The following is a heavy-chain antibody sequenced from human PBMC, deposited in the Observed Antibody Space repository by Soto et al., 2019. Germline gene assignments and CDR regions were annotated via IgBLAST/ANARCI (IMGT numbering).Heavy chain of an antibody. V-gene: IGHV1-18*01. CDR1: GYTFTNYG. D-gene: IGHD3-9*01. CDR3: ARGPRPYDILTGYFGYRMDV. Sequence: ASVKVSCKASGYTFTNYGISWVRQAPGQRLERMGWISAYNGNTNYAQKLQGRVTMTTDTSTSTAYMELRSLRSDDTAVYYCARGPRPYDILTGYFGYRMDVWGKGTTVTVSS. J-gene: IGHJ6*04. CDR2: ISAYNGNT.